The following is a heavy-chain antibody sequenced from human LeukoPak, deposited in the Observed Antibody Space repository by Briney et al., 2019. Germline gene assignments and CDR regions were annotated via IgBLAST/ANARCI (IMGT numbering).Heavy chain of an antibody. J-gene: IGHJ4*02. CDR3: ARSSTTTHSSSWYFGFDY. CDR1: GGFIISGGYY. V-gene: IGHV4-31*03. Sequence: SETLSLTCTVSGGFIISGGYYWSWIRQHPGKGLEWIGYIYYSGSTYYNPSLKSRVTISVDTSKNQFSLKLSSVTAADTAVYYCARSSTTTHSSSWYFGFDYWGQGTLVTVSS. CDR2: IYYSGST. D-gene: IGHD6-13*01.